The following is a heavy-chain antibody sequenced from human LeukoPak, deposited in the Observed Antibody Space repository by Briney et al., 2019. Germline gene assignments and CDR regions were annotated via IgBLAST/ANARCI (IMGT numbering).Heavy chain of an antibody. CDR3: AREMSSSCWHPPFDY. D-gene: IGHD2-2*01. J-gene: IGHJ4*02. Sequence: SETLSLTCTVSGGSISSYYWSWIRQPAGKGLEWIGRIYTSGSTNYNPSLKSRVTMSVDTSKNQFSLKLSSVTAADTAVYYCAREMSSSCWHPPFDYWGQGTLVTVSS. CDR1: GGSISSYY. V-gene: IGHV4-4*07. CDR2: IYTSGST.